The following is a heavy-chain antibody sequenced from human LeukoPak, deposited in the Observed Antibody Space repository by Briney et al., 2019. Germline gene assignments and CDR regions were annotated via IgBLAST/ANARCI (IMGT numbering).Heavy chain of an antibody. D-gene: IGHD2-15*01. Sequence: GGSLRLSCAASGFTFSVYWMNWVRQTPEKGLEWVGNTNPDGSEKYYVDSVKGRFTISRDNAKNSLYLQMNSLRADDAAIYYCSRDTHINSDDHWGQGTLVTVSS. J-gene: IGHJ4*02. V-gene: IGHV3-7*01. CDR1: GFTFSVYW. CDR2: TNPDGSEK. CDR3: SRDTHINSDDH.